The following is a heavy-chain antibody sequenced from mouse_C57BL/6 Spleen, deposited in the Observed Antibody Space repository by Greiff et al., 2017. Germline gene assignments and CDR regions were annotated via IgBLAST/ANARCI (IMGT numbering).Heavy chain of an antibody. V-gene: IGHV1-53*01. CDR2: INPSNGGT. Sequence: VQLQQPGTELVKPGASVKLSCKASGYTFTSYWMHWVKQRPGQGLEWIGNINPSNGGTNYNEKFKSKATLTVDKSSSTAYMQLSSLTSEDSAVXYGATTMNYYGSSYAMDYWGQGTSVTVSA. D-gene: IGHD1-1*01. J-gene: IGHJ4*01. CDR3: ATTMNYYGSSYAMDY. CDR1: GYTFTSYW.